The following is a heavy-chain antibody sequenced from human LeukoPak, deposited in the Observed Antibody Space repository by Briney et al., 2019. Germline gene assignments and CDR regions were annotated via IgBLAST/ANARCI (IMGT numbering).Heavy chain of an antibody. Sequence: SETLSLTCAVYGGSFSGYYWSWIRQPPGKGLEWIGEINHSGSTNYNPSLKSRVTISVDTSKNQFSLKLSSVTAADTAVYYCARGSRITMVRGVINNWFDPWGQGTLVTVSS. CDR2: INHSGST. CDR1: GGSFSGYY. CDR3: ARGSRITMVRGVINNWFDP. J-gene: IGHJ5*02. V-gene: IGHV4-34*01. D-gene: IGHD3-10*01.